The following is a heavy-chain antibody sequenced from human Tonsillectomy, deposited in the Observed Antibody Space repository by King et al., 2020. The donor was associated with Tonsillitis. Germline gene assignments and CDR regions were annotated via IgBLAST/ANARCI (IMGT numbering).Heavy chain of an antibody. J-gene: IGHJ4*02. CDR1: GFTFSTYE. CDR2: ISSTGRSI. Sequence: VQLVESGGGLVQPGGSLRLSCAASGFTFSTYEMNWVRQAPGKGLEWISYISSTGRSIYYAVSVKGRFTISRDNPKNSLYLQMDSLRAEDTVVYYCARDAVQLTTVVIYYFDYWGQGSLVTVSS. D-gene: IGHD4-23*01. V-gene: IGHV3-48*03. CDR3: ARDAVQLTTVVIYYFDY.